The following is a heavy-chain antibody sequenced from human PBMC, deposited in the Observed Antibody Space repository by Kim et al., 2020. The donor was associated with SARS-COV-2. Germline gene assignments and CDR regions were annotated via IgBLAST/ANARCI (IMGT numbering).Heavy chain of an antibody. J-gene: IGHJ3*02. CDR3: AREVRIGRWLQSRAMMGAFDI. CDR2: IYYSGST. D-gene: IGHD5-12*01. V-gene: IGHV4-59*01. CDR1: GGSISSYY. Sequence: SETLSLTCTVSGGSISSYYWSWIRQPPGKGLEWIGYIYYSGSTNYNPSLKSRVTISVDTSKNQFSLKLSSVTAADTAVYYCAREVRIGRWLQSRAMMGAFDIWGQGTMVTVSS.